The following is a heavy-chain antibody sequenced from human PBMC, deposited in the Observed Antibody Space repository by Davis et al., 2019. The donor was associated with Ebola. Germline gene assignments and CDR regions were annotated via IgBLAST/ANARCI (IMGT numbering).Heavy chain of an antibody. Sequence: SAMVICKASAGTFSSNDISWVRQAPRQGLVWMGRIIPILGIANYAQKFQGRVTITADNSTSTAYMELSSLRSEDTAVYYCSRDWGPDEYWGQGNLTTVSS. CDR2: IIPILGIA. CDR3: SRDWGPDEY. CDR1: AGTFSSND. V-gene: IGHV1-69*04. J-gene: IGHJ4*02. D-gene: IGHD3-16*01.